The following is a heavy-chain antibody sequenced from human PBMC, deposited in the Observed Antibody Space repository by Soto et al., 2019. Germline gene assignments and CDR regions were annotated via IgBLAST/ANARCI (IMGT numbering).Heavy chain of an antibody. J-gene: IGHJ1*01. CDR2: IYYSGST. D-gene: IGHD3-9*01. Sequence: PSETLSRTFTVSGGSISSNSYFLGWIRHPPGKGLEWIGSIYYSGSTYYTPSLKSRVTISVDTSKNQFSLKLSSVTAADTAVYYCASHPQTYYDILTGHYGASYFQHWGQG. V-gene: IGHV4-39*01. CDR1: GGSISSNSYF. CDR3: ASHPQTYYDILTGHYGASYFQH.